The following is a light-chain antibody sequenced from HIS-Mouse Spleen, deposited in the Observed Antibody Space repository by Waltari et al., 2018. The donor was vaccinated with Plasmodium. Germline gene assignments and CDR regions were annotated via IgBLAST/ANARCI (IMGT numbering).Light chain of an antibody. J-gene: IGLJ2*01. CDR1: SSDVGGINH. CDR2: EVS. CDR3: TSYAGSNNLV. Sequence: QSALTQPPPASGSPGRPLPTPSTGTSSDVGGINHLSWYQQHPGKAPKLMIYEVSKRTSGVPDRFSGSKSGNTASLTVSGLQAEDEADYYCTSYAGSNNLVFGGGTKLTVL. V-gene: IGLV2-8*01.